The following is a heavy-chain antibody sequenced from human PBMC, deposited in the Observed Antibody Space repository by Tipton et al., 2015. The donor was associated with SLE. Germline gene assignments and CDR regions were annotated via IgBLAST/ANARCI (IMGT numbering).Heavy chain of an antibody. Sequence: TLSLTCDVSGYLISSGYYWGWIRQPPGKGLEWIGSILHTGTSHYNPSLKSRVTISVDTSKNQISLSLSSVTVADTAVYYCATEWYSSTSFDYWGHGTRVSVSS. D-gene: IGHD6-13*01. CDR2: ILHTGTS. V-gene: IGHV4-38-2*01. J-gene: IGHJ4*01. CDR3: ATEWYSSTSFDY. CDR1: GYLISSGYY.